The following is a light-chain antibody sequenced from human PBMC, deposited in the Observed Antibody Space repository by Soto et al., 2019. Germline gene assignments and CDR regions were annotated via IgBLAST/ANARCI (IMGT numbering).Light chain of an antibody. CDR3: QQYNTDTGT. V-gene: IGKV1-5*01. J-gene: IGKJ1*01. CDR2: YAS. CDR1: QGVXRW. Sequence: IQMTQSPSTRSAFVGDRVTITCRASQGVXRWFAWYQQRPGRAPKIRXDYASSLERGGPSRLSGSGSGTEFTLTISSLHPDDFATYYCQQYNTDTGTFGQGTKVDIK.